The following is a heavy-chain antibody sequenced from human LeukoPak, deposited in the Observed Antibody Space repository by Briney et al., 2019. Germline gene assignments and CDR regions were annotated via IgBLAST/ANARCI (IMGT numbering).Heavy chain of an antibody. D-gene: IGHD2-2*01. CDR1: GFTFSSYW. CDR3: ANVVPAAGDDY. J-gene: IGHJ4*02. V-gene: IGHV3-74*01. Sequence: GGSLRLSCAASGFTFSSYWMHWVRQAPGKGLVWVSRINSDGSSTSYADSVKGRFTISRDNAKNTLYLQMNRLRAEDTAVYYCANVVPAAGDDYWGQGTLVTVSS. CDR2: INSDGSST.